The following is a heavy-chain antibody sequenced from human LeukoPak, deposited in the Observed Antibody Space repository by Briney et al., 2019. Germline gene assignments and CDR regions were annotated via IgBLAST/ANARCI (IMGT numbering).Heavy chain of an antibody. V-gene: IGHV3-7*01. CDR2: IKQDGSEK. J-gene: IGHJ4*02. D-gene: IGHD1-26*01. Sequence: GGSLRLSCAASGFTFSSYWMSWVRQAPGKGLEWVANIKQDGSEKYYVDSVKGRFTISRDKAKNSLYLQMNSLSAEDTAVYYCASGGATSFDYWGQGTLVTVSS. CDR1: GFTFSSYW. CDR3: ASGGATSFDY.